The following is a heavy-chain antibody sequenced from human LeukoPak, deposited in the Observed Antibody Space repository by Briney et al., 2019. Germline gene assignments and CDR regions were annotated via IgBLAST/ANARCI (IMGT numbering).Heavy chain of an antibody. CDR2: IYYSGST. J-gene: IGHJ4*02. V-gene: IGHV4-59*01. CDR1: GGSISSYY. Sequence: SETLSLTCTVSGGSISSYYWSWIRQPPGKGLXWIGYIYYSGSTNYNPSLRSRVTISVDTSKNQFSLKLSSVTAADTAVYYCARTAVAGTIDYWGQGTLVTVSS. CDR3: ARTAVAGTIDY. D-gene: IGHD6-19*01.